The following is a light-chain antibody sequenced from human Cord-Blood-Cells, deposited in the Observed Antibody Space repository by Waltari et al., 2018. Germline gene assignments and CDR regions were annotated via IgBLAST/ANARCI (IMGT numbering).Light chain of an antibody. CDR2: EGS. Sequence: QSALTQPASVSGSPGQSITISCTGTSSDVGSYNLVSWYQQHPGKAPKLMIYEGSKRPSGVSNRLSGSKSGNTASVTISGLQAEDEADYYCCSYAGSSTWVFGGGTKLTVL. CDR3: CSYAGSSTWV. V-gene: IGLV2-23*01. J-gene: IGLJ3*02. CDR1: SSDVGSYNL.